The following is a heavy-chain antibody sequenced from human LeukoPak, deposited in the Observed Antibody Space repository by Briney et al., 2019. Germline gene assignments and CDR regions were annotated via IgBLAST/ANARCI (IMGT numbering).Heavy chain of an antibody. CDR1: GGSISSSNW. D-gene: IGHD6-19*01. V-gene: IGHV4-4*02. Sequence: PSGTLSLTCAVSGGSISSSNWWSWVRQPPGKGLEWIGEIYHSGSTNYNPSLKSRVTISIDKSKNQFSLKLSSVTAADTAVYYCARDGWHSSGWYTGYWGQGTLVTVSS. CDR3: ARDGWHSSGWYTGY. J-gene: IGHJ4*02. CDR2: IYHSGST.